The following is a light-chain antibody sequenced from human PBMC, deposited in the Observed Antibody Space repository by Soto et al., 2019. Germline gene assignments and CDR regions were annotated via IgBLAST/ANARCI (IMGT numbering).Light chain of an antibody. CDR3: QQYGSSPRT. CDR1: HIVSSRY. Sequence: IVLTQSPGTLSFSPGEGATLSCRGSHIVSSRYLAWYQQKPGQAPRLLIYDTSTRATGIPARFSGSGSGTDFTLTISRLEPEDFAVYYCQQYGSSPRTFGQGTKVDIK. V-gene: IGKV3-20*01. CDR2: DTS. J-gene: IGKJ1*01.